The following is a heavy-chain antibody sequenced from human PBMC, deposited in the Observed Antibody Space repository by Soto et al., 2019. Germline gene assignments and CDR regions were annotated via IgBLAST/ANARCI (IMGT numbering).Heavy chain of an antibody. Sequence: QVQLQQWGAGLLKPSETLSLTCAVYGGSFSGYYWSWIRQPPGKGLEWIGEINHSGSTNYNPSLKSRVTISVDTSKNQFSLKLTSVTAADTAVYSCARGRGVWGSYHYNWFDPWGQGTLVTVSS. D-gene: IGHD3-16*02. CDR2: INHSGST. CDR3: ARGRGVWGSYHYNWFDP. V-gene: IGHV4-34*02. CDR1: GGSFSGYY. J-gene: IGHJ5*02.